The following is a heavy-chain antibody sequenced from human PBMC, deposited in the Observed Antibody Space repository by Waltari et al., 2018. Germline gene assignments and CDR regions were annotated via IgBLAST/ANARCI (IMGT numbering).Heavy chain of an antibody. Sequence: QVQLVQSGAEVKKPGASVKVSCKVSGYPLTEFSIPWVPQAPGKGLEWMGGFDPEDGETIYAQKFQGRVTMTEDTSTDTAYMELSSLRSEDTAVYYCATTIAVAGYYFDYWGQGTLVTVSS. CDR3: ATTIAVAGYYFDY. J-gene: IGHJ4*02. CDR2: FDPEDGET. D-gene: IGHD6-19*01. V-gene: IGHV1-24*01. CDR1: GYPLTEFS.